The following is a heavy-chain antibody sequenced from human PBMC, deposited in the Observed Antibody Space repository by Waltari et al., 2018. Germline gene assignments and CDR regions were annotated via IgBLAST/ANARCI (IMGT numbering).Heavy chain of an antibody. CDR2: IGTAGDT. Sequence: EVPLVESVGGLVQPGGSLRLSCSASGFTFSSYDMHWVRQATGKGLEWVSAIGTAGDTYYLGSVKGRFTISRENAKNSLYLQMNSLRAGDTAMYYCARATTYAFDIWGQGTMVTVSS. CDR3: ARATTYAFDI. CDR1: GFTFSSYD. J-gene: IGHJ3*02. V-gene: IGHV3-13*01.